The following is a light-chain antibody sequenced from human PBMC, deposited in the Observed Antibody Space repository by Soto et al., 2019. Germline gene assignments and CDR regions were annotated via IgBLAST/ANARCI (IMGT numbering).Light chain of an antibody. V-gene: IGLV2-23*01. J-gene: IGLJ1*01. CDR2: EDS. CDR3: SSYVGTNSYV. Sequence: QSALTQPASVSGSPGQSITISCTGTSSVFGIYNLVSWYQQHPGKAPKLMIYEDSKRPSGVSNRFSGSKSGNTASLTISGLQAEDDADYYCSSYVGTNSYVFGTGTKVTVL. CDR1: SSVFGIYNL.